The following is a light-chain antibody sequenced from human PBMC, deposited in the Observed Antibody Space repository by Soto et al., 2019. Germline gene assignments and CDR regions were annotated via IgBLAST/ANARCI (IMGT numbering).Light chain of an antibody. J-gene: IGKJ2*01. CDR1: DSISGY. CDR2: GTS. CDR3: QQSFATPYS. V-gene: IGKV1-39*01. Sequence: DIQMTQSPSSLSASVGDRVTIICRASDSISGYLNWCQQRPGQAPKLLIYGTSKLQSGVPSRFRGSGSGTDYTLTISGLQPEDSATYYCQQSFATPYSFGQGTRLEIK.